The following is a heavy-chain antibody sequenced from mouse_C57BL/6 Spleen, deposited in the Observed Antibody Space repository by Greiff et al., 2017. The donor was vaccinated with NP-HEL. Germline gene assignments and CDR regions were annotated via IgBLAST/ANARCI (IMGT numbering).Heavy chain of an antibody. D-gene: IGHD1-1*01. CDR1: GYTFTGYW. Sequence: VQVVESGAELMKPGASVKLSCKATGYTFTGYWIEWVKQRHGKGREGMGERGRGSGSTNYNEKFKGKATFTADTSSNTAYMQLSSLTTEDSAIYDCTRRRAYGSSYAMDYWGQGTSVTVSS. CDR3: TRRRAYGSSYAMDY. V-gene: IGHV1-9*01. CDR2: RGRGSGST. J-gene: IGHJ4*01.